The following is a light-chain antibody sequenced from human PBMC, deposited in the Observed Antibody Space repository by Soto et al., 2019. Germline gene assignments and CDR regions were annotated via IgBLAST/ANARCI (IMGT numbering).Light chain of an antibody. CDR1: SSDVGGYNY. J-gene: IGLJ1*01. CDR3: NSYTSGSTYV. CDR2: EVS. Sequence: QSVLTQPASVSGSPGQSITISCTGTSSDVGGYNYVSWYQQHPGKAPKLMIYEVSNRPSGVSNRFSGSKSGNTASLTISGLQAEDEADYYCNSYTSGSTYVFGTGTKVT. V-gene: IGLV2-14*01.